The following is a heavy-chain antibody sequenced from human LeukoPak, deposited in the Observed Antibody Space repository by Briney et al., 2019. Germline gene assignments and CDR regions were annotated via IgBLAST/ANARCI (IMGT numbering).Heavy chain of an antibody. CDR1: GFTFNNYA. CDR2: ISSSGGST. Sequence: GGSLRLSCAASGFTFNNYAMTWVRQAPGKGPEWVSSISSSGGSTYHADSMRGRFTISRDNSKDTLYLQMNSLRADDTAIYYCAKEVTGSWLVDFWGQGTLVTVSS. V-gene: IGHV3-23*01. D-gene: IGHD1-14*01. CDR3: AKEVTGSWLVDF. J-gene: IGHJ4*02.